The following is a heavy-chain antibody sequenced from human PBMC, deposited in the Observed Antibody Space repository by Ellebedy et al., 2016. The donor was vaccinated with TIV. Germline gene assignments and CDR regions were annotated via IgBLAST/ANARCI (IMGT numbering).Heavy chain of an antibody. V-gene: IGHV3-73*01. Sequence: GESLKISCVASGLTFSGADVHSVRQASGKGLEWAGRIRTKANSYATEYTASVKGRFTISRDDSKNTAYLQMNSLKIEDTAVYYCVHYGSGSYSTDYWGQGTLVTVSS. D-gene: IGHD3-10*01. CDR3: VHYGSGSYSTDY. CDR1: GLTFSGAD. J-gene: IGHJ4*02. CDR2: IRTKANSYAT.